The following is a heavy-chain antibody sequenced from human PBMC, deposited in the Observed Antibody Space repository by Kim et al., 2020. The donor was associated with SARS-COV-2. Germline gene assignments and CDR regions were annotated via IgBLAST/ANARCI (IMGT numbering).Heavy chain of an antibody. CDR2: IYQSGST. Sequence: SETLSLTCIVSGASSTWPNYYWGWIRQPPGKGLEWIASIYQSGSTYYSPSLRSRVTMSVDSSKYQFSLHVNSVTAADTAVYYCARHATVTQSFDYWGQG. CDR3: ARHATVTQSFDY. CDR1: GASSTWPNYY. D-gene: IGHD4-17*01. J-gene: IGHJ4*02. V-gene: IGHV4-39*01.